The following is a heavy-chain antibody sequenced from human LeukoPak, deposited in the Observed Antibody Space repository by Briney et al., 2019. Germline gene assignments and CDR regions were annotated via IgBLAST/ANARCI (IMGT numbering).Heavy chain of an antibody. CDR3: ARDLHSGVDY. D-gene: IGHD3-10*01. V-gene: IGHV3-33*01. CDR1: GFTFSSYG. J-gene: IGHJ4*02. CDR2: IWYDGSNK. Sequence: GGSLRLSCAASGFTFSSYGVHWVRLPPGKGLEWVAVIWYDGSNKYYADSVKGRFTISRDNSKNTLYLQMNSLRAEDTAVYYCARDLHSGVDYWGQGTLVTVSS.